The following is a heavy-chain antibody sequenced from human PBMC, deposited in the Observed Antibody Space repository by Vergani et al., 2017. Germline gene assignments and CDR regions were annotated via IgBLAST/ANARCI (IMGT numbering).Heavy chain of an antibody. CDR1: GGTFSSYA. J-gene: IGHJ3*02. D-gene: IGHD2-2*01. CDR3: ARVRGIVVVPAAKDAFDI. CDR2: IIPIFGTA. V-gene: IGHV1-69*13. Sequence: QVQLVQSGAEVKKPGSSVKVSCKASGGTFSSYAISWVRQAPGQGLEWMGGIIPIFGTANYAQKFQGRVTITAAESTGTAYMELSSLRSEDTAVYYCARVRGIVVVPAAKDAFDIWGQGTMVTVSS.